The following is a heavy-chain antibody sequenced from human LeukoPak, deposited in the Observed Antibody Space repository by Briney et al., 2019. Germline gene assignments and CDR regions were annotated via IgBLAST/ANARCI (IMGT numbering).Heavy chain of an antibody. CDR1: GFTFSSYG. CDR3: ARGHSGWYDY. V-gene: IGHV3-23*01. CDR2: ISGSGGST. J-gene: IGHJ4*02. D-gene: IGHD6-19*01. Sequence: GGSLRLSCAASGFTFSSYGMSWVRQAPRKGLEWVSAISGSGGSTYYADSVKGRFTISRDNSKNTLYLQMNSLRAEDTAVYYCARGHSGWYDYWGQGTLVTVSS.